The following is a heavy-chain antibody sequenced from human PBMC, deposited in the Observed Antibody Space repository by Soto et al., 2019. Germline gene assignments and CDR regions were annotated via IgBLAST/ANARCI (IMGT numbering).Heavy chain of an antibody. V-gene: IGHV3-11*06. CDR1: GFSFSDYY. D-gene: IGHD1-7*01. CDR3: AKGEGYKWNYEFDP. CDR2: ISGNSLYT. J-gene: IGHJ5*01. Sequence: GGSLRLSCSASGFSFSDYYMSWIRQAPGKGLEWVSYISGNSLYTNYGDSVKGRFTISRDNGKNSLYLQMNSLRAEDTAVYYCAKGEGYKWNYEFDPWGQGTLVTVSS.